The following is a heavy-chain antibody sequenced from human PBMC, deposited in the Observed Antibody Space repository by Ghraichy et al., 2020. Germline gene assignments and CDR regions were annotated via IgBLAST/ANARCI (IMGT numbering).Heavy chain of an antibody. V-gene: IGHV6-1*01. CDR1: GDSLSNNRVT. CDR2: TYYRSKWSN. CDR3: ARLIRGADDY. D-gene: IGHD3-16*01. Sequence: SQTLSLTCVITGDSLSNNRVTWAWVRQSPSRGFEWLGGTYYRSKWSNDYAVSVKSRIAINPDTSRNQFSLQLNSVTPEDTAMYFCARLIRGADDYWGQGTQVTVSS. J-gene: IGHJ4*02.